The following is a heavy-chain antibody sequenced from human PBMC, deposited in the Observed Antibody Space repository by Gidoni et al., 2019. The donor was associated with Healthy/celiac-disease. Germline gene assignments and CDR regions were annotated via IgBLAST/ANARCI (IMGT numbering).Heavy chain of an antibody. CDR2: IYTSGST. D-gene: IGHD5-18*01. V-gene: IGHV4-4*07. CDR3: ARDTDTAMDLWNWFDP. Sequence: QVQLQESGPGLVKPSETLSLTCTVSGGSISRYYWSWIRQPAGKGLEWIGRIYTSGSTNYNPSLKSRVTMSVDTSKNQFSLKLSSVTAADTAVYYCARDTDTAMDLWNWFDPWGQGTLVTVSS. CDR1: GGSISRYY. J-gene: IGHJ5*02.